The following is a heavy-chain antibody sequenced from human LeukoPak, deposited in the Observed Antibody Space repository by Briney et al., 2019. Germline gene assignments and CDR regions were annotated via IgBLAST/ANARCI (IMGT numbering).Heavy chain of an antibody. J-gene: IGHJ4*02. CDR2: IYYSGST. CDR3: ARDRGDYDSSGYYGYFDY. CDR1: GGSIRSHY. V-gene: IGHV4-59*11. D-gene: IGHD3-22*01. Sequence: SETLSLTCTVSGGSIRSHYWSWIRQPPGKGLEWIGYIYYSGSTNYNPSLNIRVTVSVATSKNQFSLKLSSVTAADTAVYYCARDRGDYDSSGYYGYFDYWGQGALVTVSS.